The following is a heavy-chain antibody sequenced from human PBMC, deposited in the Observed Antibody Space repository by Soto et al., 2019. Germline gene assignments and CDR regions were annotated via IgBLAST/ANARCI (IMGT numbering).Heavy chain of an antibody. Sequence: QVQLVQSGAEVKKPGASVKVSCKASGYTFTSYGISWVRQAPGQGLEWMGWISAYNGNTNYAQKLQGRVTMTTDTSTSTAYRELRSLRSDDTAVYYCARAGPPYDYVWGSYRYAYYFDYWGQGTLVTVSS. V-gene: IGHV1-18*01. D-gene: IGHD3-16*02. CDR2: ISAYNGNT. CDR3: ARAGPPYDYVWGSYRYAYYFDY. J-gene: IGHJ4*02. CDR1: GYTFTSYG.